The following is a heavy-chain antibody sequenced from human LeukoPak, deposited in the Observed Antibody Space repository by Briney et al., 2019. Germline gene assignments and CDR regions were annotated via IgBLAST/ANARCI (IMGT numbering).Heavy chain of an antibody. Sequence: GGSLRLSCAASGFTFSSYSMNWVRQAPGKGLEWVSSISSSSSYIYYADSVKGRFTISRDNAKNSLYLQMNSLRAEDTAVYYCARLIAAAATFDYWGQGTLVTVSS. CDR1: GFTFSSYS. V-gene: IGHV3-21*01. J-gene: IGHJ4*02. CDR3: ARLIAAAATFDY. D-gene: IGHD6-6*01. CDR2: ISSSSSYI.